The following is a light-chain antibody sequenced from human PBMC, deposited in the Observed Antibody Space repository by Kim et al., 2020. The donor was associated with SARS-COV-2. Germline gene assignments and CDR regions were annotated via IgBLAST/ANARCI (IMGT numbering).Light chain of an antibody. CDR3: QQYGSSPWT. V-gene: IGKV3-20*01. Sequence: EIVLTQSPGTLSLSPGERATLSCRASQSVSSNHLVWYQQKPGQAPRLLIYGASTRATGIPDRFSGSVSGTDFTLTISRLEPEDFAVYYCQQYGSSPWTFGQGTKVDIK. CDR2: GAS. J-gene: IGKJ1*01. CDR1: QSVSSNH.